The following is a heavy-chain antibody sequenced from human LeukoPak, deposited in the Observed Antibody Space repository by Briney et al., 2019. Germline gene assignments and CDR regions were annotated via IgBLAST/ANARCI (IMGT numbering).Heavy chain of an antibody. V-gene: IGHV1-24*01. J-gene: IGHJ6*02. Sequence: ASVTVSCKVSGYTLTELSMHWVRQAPGKGLEWMGGFDPEDGETIYAQKFQGRVTMTEDTSTDTAYMELSSLRSEDTAVYYCATYGDYVNGVPYYYYYYGMDVWGQGTTVTVSS. CDR3: ATYGDYVNGVPYYYYYYGMDV. D-gene: IGHD4-17*01. CDR2: FDPEDGET. CDR1: GYTLTELS.